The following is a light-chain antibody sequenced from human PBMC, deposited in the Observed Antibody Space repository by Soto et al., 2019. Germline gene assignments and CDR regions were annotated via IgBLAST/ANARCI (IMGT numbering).Light chain of an antibody. J-gene: IGLJ3*02. CDR2: GNS. CDR1: SSNIGASYA. CDR3: QSYDSSLSGSV. Sequence: QSVLTQPPSVSGAPGQRVTISCTGSSSNIGASYAVHWYQQLPGTAPKLLIYGNSNRPSGVPDRFSGSTSGTSASLAITGLQAEDEADYYCQSYDSSLSGSVFGGGTKLTVL. V-gene: IGLV1-40*01.